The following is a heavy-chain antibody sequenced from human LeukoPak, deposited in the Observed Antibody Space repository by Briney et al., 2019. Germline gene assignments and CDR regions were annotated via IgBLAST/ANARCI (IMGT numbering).Heavy chain of an antibody. D-gene: IGHD1-14*01. CDR1: GFTVSSNY. V-gene: IGHV3-53*01. Sequence: GGSLRLSCAASGFTVSSNYMSWVRQAPGKGLEWVSVIYSGGNTYYADSVKGRFTFSRDNSKNTLYLQVNSLRVEDTAVYYCARARPGVAGFFDCWGQGTLVTVSS. J-gene: IGHJ4*02. CDR2: IYSGGNT. CDR3: ARARPGVAGFFDC.